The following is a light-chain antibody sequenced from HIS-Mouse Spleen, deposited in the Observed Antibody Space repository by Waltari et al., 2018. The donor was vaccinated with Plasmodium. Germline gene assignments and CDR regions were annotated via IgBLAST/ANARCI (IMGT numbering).Light chain of an antibody. Sequence: SYELTQPSSVSVSPGQTARITCSGDVLAKKYARWFQQKPGQAPVLVIYKASARPSGRHERFSGSSSGTTVTLTVSGAQVEDEAYYYCYSAADNNLVFGGGTKLTVL. V-gene: IGLV3-27*01. CDR1: VLAKKY. CDR2: KAS. CDR3: YSAADNNLV. J-gene: IGLJ3*02.